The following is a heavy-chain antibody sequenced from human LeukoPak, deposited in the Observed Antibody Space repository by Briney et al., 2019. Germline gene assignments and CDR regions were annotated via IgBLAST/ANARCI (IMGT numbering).Heavy chain of an antibody. CDR3: ARAYGSGSYCNY. J-gene: IGHJ4*02. Sequence: PSGTLSLTCAVYGGSFSGYYWSWIRQPPGKGLEWIGEINHSGSTNYNPSLKSRVTISVDTSKNQFSLKLSSVTAADTAVYYCARAYGSGSYCNYWGQGTLVTVSS. D-gene: IGHD3-10*01. CDR1: GGSFSGYY. V-gene: IGHV4-34*01. CDR2: INHSGST.